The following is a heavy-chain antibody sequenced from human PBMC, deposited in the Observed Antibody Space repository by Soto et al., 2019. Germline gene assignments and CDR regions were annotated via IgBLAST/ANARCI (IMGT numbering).Heavy chain of an antibody. Sequence: SVKVSCKASGGTFSSYAISWVRQAPGQGLEWMGGIIPIFGTANYAQKFQGRVTITADKSTSTAYMELSSLRSEDTAVYYCARARAYCSGGSCYSPYYYGMDVWGQGTTVTVSS. D-gene: IGHD2-15*01. V-gene: IGHV1-69*06. CDR1: GGTFSSYA. CDR2: IIPIFGTA. CDR3: ARARAYCSGGSCYSPYYYGMDV. J-gene: IGHJ6*02.